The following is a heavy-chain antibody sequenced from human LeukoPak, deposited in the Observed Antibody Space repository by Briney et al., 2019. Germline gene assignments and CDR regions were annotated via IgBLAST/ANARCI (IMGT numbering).Heavy chain of an antibody. CDR2: IYYSGST. Sequence: SETLSLTCTVSGGSISSGDYYWSWIRQPPGKGLEWIGYIYYSGSTYYNPSLKSRVTISVDTSKNQFSLKLSSVTAADTAVYYCARHTALYYYYMDVWGKGTTVTVSS. V-gene: IGHV4-30-4*08. D-gene: IGHD5-18*01. CDR3: ARHTALYYYYMDV. J-gene: IGHJ6*03. CDR1: GGSISSGDYY.